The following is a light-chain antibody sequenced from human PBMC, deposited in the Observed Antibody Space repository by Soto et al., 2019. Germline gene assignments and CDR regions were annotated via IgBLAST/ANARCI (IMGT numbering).Light chain of an antibody. CDR1: SSNIGSNT. J-gene: IGLJ1*01. CDR3: AAWDDRLNGYV. CDR2: SND. V-gene: IGLV1-44*01. Sequence: QSVLTQPPSASGTPGQRVTISCFGSSSNIGSNTVNWYQQLPGAAPKLLIYSNDRRPSGVPDRFSGSKSGSSASLAISGLQSEDEADYYCAAWDDRLNGYVFGTGTKVTVL.